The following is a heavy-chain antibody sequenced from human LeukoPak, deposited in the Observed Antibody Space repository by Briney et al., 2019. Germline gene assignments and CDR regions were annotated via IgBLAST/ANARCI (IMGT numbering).Heavy chain of an antibody. CDR3: ARVREYSNYKYYYYYYMDV. CDR1: GGSISSSSDY. J-gene: IGHJ6*03. V-gene: IGHV4-39*07. D-gene: IGHD4-11*01. CDR2: IYYHENT. Sequence: SETLSLTCTVSGGSISSSSDYWGWIRQAPGKGLEWIGSIYYHENTYYNSSLKSRVTISVDTSKNQFSLKLSSVTAADTAVYYCARVREYSNYKYYYYYYMDVWGKGTTVTVSS.